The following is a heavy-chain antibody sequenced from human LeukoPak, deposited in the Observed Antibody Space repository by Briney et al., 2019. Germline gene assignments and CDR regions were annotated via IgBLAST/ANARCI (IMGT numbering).Heavy chain of an antibody. CDR3: AKDPNGDYVGAFDF. J-gene: IGHJ3*01. D-gene: IGHD4-17*01. V-gene: IGHV3-53*01. Sequence: GGSLRLSCAASGFTVSSNYMSWVLQAPGTGLEWVSIIYDIGSAYYADSVKGRFTISRDNSKNTLFLQMNSLRAEDTAVYYCAKDPNGDYVGAFDFWGQGIMVSVSS. CDR2: IYDIGSA. CDR1: GFTVSSNY.